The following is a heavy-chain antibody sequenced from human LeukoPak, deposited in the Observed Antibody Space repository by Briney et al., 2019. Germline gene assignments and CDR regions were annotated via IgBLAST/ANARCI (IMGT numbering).Heavy chain of an antibody. D-gene: IGHD3-22*01. V-gene: IGHV4-39*07. CDR2: IYYSGST. J-gene: IGHJ4*02. Sequence: PSETLSLTCTVSGGSISSSSYYWGWIRQPPGKGLEWIGSIYYSGSTKYNPSLESRVTISVDTSKNEFSLKLTSVTAADTAVYYCARRYFDSNDYYRDDCWGQGSLVTVSS. CDR1: GGSISSSSYY. CDR3: ARRYFDSNDYYRDDC.